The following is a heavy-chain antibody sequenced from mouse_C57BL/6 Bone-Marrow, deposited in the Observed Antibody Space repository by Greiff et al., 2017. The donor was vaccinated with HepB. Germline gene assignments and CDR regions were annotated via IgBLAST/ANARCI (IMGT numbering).Heavy chain of an antibody. D-gene: IGHD2-5*01. V-gene: IGHV5-12*01. CDR3: ARLGTIVTRYYAMDY. CDR2: ISNGGGST. Sequence: EVMLVDSGGGLVQPGGSLKLSCAASGFTFSDYYMYWVRQTPEKRLEWVAYISNGGGSTYYPDTVKGRFTISRDNAKNTLYLQMSRLKSEDTAMYYCARLGTIVTRYYAMDYWGQGTSVTVSS. J-gene: IGHJ4*01. CDR1: GFTFSDYY.